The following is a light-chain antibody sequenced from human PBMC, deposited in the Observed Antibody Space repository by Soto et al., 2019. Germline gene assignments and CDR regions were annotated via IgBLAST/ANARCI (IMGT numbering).Light chain of an antibody. CDR1: KRVSSN. V-gene: IGKV3-15*01. CDR2: GAS. CDR3: QQYNNWPWT. Sequence: IVVTKSPATLSVSAGERSTLSWRASKRVSSNLAWSQQKPGQAPRLPIEGASTRAPGCPARVSGSGSGTDFTLTISSLQSEDVAVYECQQYNNWPWTVGQGTKVDIK. J-gene: IGKJ1*01.